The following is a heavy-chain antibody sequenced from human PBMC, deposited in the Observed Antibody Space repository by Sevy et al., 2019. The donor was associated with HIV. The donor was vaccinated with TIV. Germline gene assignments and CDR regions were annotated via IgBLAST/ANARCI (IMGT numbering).Heavy chain of an antibody. CDR2: IIPIFGTA. Sequence: ASVKVSCKAYGGTFSSYAISWVRQAPGQGLEWMGGIIPIFGTANYAQKFQGRVTITADESTSTAYMELSCLRSEETAVYYCATEGGDCSSTSCYLPSHPYYYYYGMDVWGQGTTVTVSS. CDR3: ATEGGDCSSTSCYLPSHPYYYYYGMDV. D-gene: IGHD2-2*01. V-gene: IGHV1-69*13. J-gene: IGHJ6*02. CDR1: GGTFSSYA.